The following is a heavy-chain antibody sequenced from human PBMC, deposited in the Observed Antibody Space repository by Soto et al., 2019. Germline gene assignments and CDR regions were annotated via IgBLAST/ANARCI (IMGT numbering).Heavy chain of an antibody. D-gene: IGHD5-12*01. CDR1: GGSISSGAYY. Sequence: QVQLQESGPGLVKPSQTLSLTCTVSGGSISSGAYYWSWIRQHPGKGLEWIGYIYYSGSTYYNPSLKSRVTISVDTSKNQVSLKLSSVTAADTAVYYCAREVDSTRHLDYWGQGTLVTVSS. CDR2: IYYSGST. CDR3: AREVDSTRHLDY. V-gene: IGHV4-31*03. J-gene: IGHJ4*02.